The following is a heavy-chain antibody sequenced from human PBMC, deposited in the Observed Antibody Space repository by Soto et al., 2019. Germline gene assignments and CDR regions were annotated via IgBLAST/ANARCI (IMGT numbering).Heavy chain of an antibody. CDR2: TYYRSRWYN. CDR1: GDSVSSNSAA. Sequence: QVQLQESGPGLVKPSQTLSLTCAISGDSVSSNSAAWNWIRQSPSRGLEWLGRTYYRSRWYNAYAVSVRSRITPNPDTSKNQFALQFTSVTPEDTAVYYCAGTTSHYWYYMDVWGKGTTVTVSS. J-gene: IGHJ6*03. V-gene: IGHV6-1*01. CDR3: AGTTSHYWYYMDV. D-gene: IGHD1-7*01.